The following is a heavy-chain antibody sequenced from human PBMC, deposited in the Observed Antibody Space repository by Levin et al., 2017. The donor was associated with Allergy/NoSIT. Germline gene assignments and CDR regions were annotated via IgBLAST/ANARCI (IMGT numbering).Heavy chain of an antibody. D-gene: IGHD5-12*01. CDR2: IYTSGST. CDR1: GGSISSYY. Sequence: SETLSLTCTVSGGSISSYYWSWIRQPAGKGLEWIGRIYTSGSTNYNPSLKSRVTMSVDTSKNQFSLKLSSVTAADTAVYYCARGGYSGYEAYWFDPWGQGTLVTVSS. V-gene: IGHV4-4*07. J-gene: IGHJ5*02. CDR3: ARGGYSGYEAYWFDP.